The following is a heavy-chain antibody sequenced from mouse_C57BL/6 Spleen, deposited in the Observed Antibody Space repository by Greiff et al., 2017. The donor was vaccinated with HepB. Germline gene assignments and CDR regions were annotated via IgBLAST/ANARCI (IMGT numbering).Heavy chain of an antibody. D-gene: IGHD1-1*01. V-gene: IGHV5-17*01. CDR3: ASATVGKMDY. J-gene: IGHJ4*01. CDR1: GFTFSDYG. Sequence: DVMLVESGGGLVKPGGSLKLSCAASGFTFSDYGMHWVRQAPEKGLEWVAYISSGSSTIYYADTVKGRFTISRDNAKNTLFLQMTSLRSEDTAMYYCASATVGKMDYWGQGTSVTVSS. CDR2: ISSGSSTI.